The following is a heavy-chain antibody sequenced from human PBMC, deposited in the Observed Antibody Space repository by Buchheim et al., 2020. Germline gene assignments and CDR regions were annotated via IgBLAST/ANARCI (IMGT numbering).Heavy chain of an antibody. Sequence: QVQLVESGGGVVQPGRSLRLSCAASGFTFSSYAMHWVRQAPGKGLEWVAVISYDGSNKYYADSVKGRFPISRDNSKNTLYLQMNSLRAEDTAVYYCARDYYDSSGLDYWGQGTL. CDR2: ISYDGSNK. CDR1: GFTFSSYA. D-gene: IGHD3-22*01. J-gene: IGHJ4*02. V-gene: IGHV3-30-3*01. CDR3: ARDYYDSSGLDY.